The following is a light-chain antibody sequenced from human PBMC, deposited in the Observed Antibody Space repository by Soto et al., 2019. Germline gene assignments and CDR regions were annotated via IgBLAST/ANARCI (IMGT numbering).Light chain of an antibody. CDR2: GAS. J-gene: IGKJ1*01. CDR1: QSVNSN. V-gene: IGKV3-15*01. Sequence: EIVMTQSPATLSVSPGERATLSCRASQSVNSNLAWYQQKPGQAPRLLIYGASTRATDIPARFSGSGSGTEFTLTISSLQSEDFAVYYCQQYNNWPHTFGQGTKVEIK. CDR3: QQYNNWPHT.